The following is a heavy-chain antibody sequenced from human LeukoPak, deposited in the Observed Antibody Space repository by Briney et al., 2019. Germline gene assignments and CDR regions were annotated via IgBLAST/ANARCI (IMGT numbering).Heavy chain of an antibody. J-gene: IGHJ3*02. CDR1: GGSISSSRYY. CDR3: ARHDTTMKGAFDI. V-gene: IGHV4-39*01. D-gene: IGHD3-22*01. Sequence: PSETLSLTCTVSGGSISSSRYYWGGIRDPPGRGGEWSGSIYYSGSTHYNPSPKSRVTISLHTSKNQFSLKVSSVTAADTAVYYCARHDTTMKGAFDICGQGTMVTVSS. CDR2: IYYSGST.